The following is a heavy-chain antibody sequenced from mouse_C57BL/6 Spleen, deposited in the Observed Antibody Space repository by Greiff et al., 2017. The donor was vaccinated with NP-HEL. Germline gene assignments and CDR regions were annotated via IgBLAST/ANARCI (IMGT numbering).Heavy chain of an antibody. J-gene: IGHJ2*01. CDR3: ERLDY. CDR2: ISSGGSYT. V-gene: IGHV5-6*01. Sequence: EVKLVESGGDLVKPGGSLKLSCAASGFTFSSYGMSWVRQTPDKRLEWVATISSGGSYTYYPDSVKGRFTISRDNAKNTLYLQMSSLKSEDTAMYYCERLDYWGQGTTLTVSS. CDR1: GFTFSSYG.